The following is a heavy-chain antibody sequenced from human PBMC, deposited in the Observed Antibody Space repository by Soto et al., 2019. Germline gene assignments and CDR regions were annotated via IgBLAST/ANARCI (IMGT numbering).Heavy chain of an antibody. D-gene: IGHD2-8*02. CDR1: GGSFSGYY. CDR2: INHSGST. CDR3: ARDKITGLFDY. Sequence: QVQLQQWGAGLLKPSETLSLTCAVHGGSFSGYYWTWIRQPPGTGLEWIGEINHSGSTNYNSSLKSRVTISVDTSKNQFSLKLTSVTAADTAVYYCARDKITGLFDYWGQGTLVTVSS. J-gene: IGHJ4*02. V-gene: IGHV4-34*01.